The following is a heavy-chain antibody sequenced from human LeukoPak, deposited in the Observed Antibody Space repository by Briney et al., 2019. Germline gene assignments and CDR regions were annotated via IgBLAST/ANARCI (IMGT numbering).Heavy chain of an antibody. D-gene: IGHD6-19*01. CDR2: IVPIFGTA. J-gene: IGHJ4*02. V-gene: IGHV1-69*05. Sequence: ASLKVSCKASGGTFSSYAISWVRQAPGQGLEWMGGIVPIFGTANYAQKFQGRVTITTDESPSTAYMELSSLRSEDTAVYYCARESAVAGTSRGDYFDYWGQGTLVTVSS. CDR3: ARESAVAGTSRGDYFDY. CDR1: GGTFSSYA.